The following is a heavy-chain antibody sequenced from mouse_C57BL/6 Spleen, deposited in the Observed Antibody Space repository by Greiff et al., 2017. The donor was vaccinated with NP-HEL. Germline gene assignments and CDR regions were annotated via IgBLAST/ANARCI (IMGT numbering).Heavy chain of an antibody. V-gene: IGHV1-64*01. CDR2: IHPNSGST. D-gene: IGHD3-3*01. Sequence: QVQLQQPGAELVKPGASVKLSCKASGYSFTSYWMHWVKQRPGQGLAWIGMIHPNSGSTNYNEKFKSTATLTVAKSSSTAYMQLSSLTSVDSAVYSCARSLRGPYAMDYWGQGTSVTVSS. J-gene: IGHJ4*01. CDR3: ARSLRGPYAMDY. CDR1: GYSFTSYW.